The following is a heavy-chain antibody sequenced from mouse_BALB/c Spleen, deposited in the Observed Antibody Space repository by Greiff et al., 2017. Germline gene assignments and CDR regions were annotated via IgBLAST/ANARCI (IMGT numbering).Heavy chain of an antibody. CDR2: ISYSGST. D-gene: IGHD2-14*01. CDR3: ARYRYDGRGLDY. J-gene: IGHJ2*01. Sequence: EVQLQESGPGLVKPSQSLSLTCTVTGYSITSDYAWNWIRQFPENKLEWMGYISYSGSTSYNPSLKSRISITRDTSKNQFFLQLNSVTTEDTATYYCARYRYDGRGLDYWGQGTTLTVSS. CDR1: GYSITSDYA. V-gene: IGHV3-2*02.